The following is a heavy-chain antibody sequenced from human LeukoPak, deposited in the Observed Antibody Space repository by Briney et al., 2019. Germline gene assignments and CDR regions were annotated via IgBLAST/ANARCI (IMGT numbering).Heavy chain of an antibody. V-gene: IGHV3-21*01. CDR3: ARAFSVEMATKPLDY. J-gene: IGHJ4*02. CDR1: GFTFSSYS. D-gene: IGHD5-24*01. Sequence: GGSLRLSCAASGFTFSSYSMNWVRQAPGKGLEWVSSISSSSSYIYYADSVKGRFTISRDNAKNSLYLQMNSLRAEDTAVYYCARAFSVEMATKPLDYWGQGTLVTVSS. CDR2: ISSSSSYI.